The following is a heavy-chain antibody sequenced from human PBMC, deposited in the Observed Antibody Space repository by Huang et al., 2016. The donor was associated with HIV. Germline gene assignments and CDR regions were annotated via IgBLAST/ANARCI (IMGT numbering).Heavy chain of an antibody. D-gene: IGHD2-15*01. Sequence: QVQLVQSGAEVKKPGASVKVSCKASGYTFSNYDINWVRQAPGQGLEWMGWMNPTSGNTGDARKFQGRVTMTRSTSISTAYMELSRLRFEDTAVYYCATLPPVNYGRSGGRVRDYWGQGSLVTVSS. J-gene: IGHJ4*02. CDR2: MNPTSGNT. CDR1: GYTFSNYD. CDR3: ATLPPVNYGRSGGRVRDY. V-gene: IGHV1-8*01.